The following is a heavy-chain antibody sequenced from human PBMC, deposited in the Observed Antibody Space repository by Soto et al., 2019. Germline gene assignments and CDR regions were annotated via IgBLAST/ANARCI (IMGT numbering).Heavy chain of an antibody. J-gene: IGHJ4*02. CDR3: AASAIDSSSSEGVDY. CDR2: INHSGST. CDR1: GGSFSGYY. Sequence: QVQLQQWGAGLLKPSETLSLTCAVYGGSFSGYYWSWIRQPPGKGLEWIGEINHSGSTNYNPSLTSRVTISVDTSKNQVSLKLSSVTAADTAVYYCAASAIDSSSSEGVDYWGQGTLVTVSS. V-gene: IGHV4-34*01. D-gene: IGHD6-6*01.